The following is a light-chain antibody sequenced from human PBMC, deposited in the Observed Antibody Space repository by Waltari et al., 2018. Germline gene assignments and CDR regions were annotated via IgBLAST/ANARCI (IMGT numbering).Light chain of an antibody. CDR3: QQYYGAPWT. J-gene: IGKJ1*01. Sequence: DIQMTQSPSSVSASVGDRVTLTCRASQGISSRLAWYQQKPGKAPKLLIYDASSLHSGVPSRFSGSGSGTDFTLTISSLQPEDVALYYCQQYYGAPWTFGQGTRVEIQ. CDR1: QGISSR. CDR2: DAS. V-gene: IGKV1-12*01.